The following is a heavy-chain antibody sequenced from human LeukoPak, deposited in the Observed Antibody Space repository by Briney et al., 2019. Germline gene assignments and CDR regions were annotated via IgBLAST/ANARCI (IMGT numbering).Heavy chain of an antibody. J-gene: IGHJ6*03. D-gene: IGHD3-10*01. V-gene: IGHV3-21*04. CDR3: ARAPYGNYYYYYMDV. Sequence: GGSLRLSCAASGFTFSNYSMNWVRQAPGKGLEWVSSISSSSSYIYYADSVKGRFTISRDNSKNTLYFQMNSLRAEDTAVYYCARAPYGNYYYYYMDVWGKGTTVTVSS. CDR2: ISSSSSYI. CDR1: GFTFSNYS.